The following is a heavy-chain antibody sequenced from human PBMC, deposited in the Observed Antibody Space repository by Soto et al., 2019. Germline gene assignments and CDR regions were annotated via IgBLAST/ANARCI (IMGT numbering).Heavy chain of an antibody. Sequence: QVQLVESGGGVVQPGGSLRLSCAASAFTFSSYAMHWVRQAPGKGLEWVTLILYDGYNNYYADSVKGRFTISRDNSKNTLYLQMDSLTAEDTAVYYCARESEAFDIWGQGTLVTVSS. J-gene: IGHJ3*02. V-gene: IGHV3-30-3*01. CDR2: ILYDGYNN. CDR1: AFTFSSYA. CDR3: ARESEAFDI.